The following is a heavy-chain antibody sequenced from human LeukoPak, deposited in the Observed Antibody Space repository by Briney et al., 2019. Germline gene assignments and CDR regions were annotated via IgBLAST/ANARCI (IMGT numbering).Heavy chain of an antibody. D-gene: IGHD1-26*01. J-gene: IGHJ4*02. CDR3: ARRRYSGSSQHFDY. CDR1: GFTFSDYY. CDR2: IKQDGSEK. V-gene: IGHV3-7*01. Sequence: GGSLRLSCAASGFTFSDYYMSWVRQAPGKGLEWVANIKQDGSEKYYVDSVKGRFTISRDNAKNSLYLQMNSLRAEDTAVYYCARRRYSGSSQHFDYWGQGTLVTVSS.